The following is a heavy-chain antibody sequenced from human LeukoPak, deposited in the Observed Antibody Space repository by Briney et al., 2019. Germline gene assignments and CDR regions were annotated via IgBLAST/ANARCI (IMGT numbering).Heavy chain of an antibody. D-gene: IGHD6-13*01. Sequence: GESLSISCKGSGYSFTSYWISWVRQMPGKGLEWMGRIDPSDSYTNYSPSFQGHVTISADKSISTAYLQWSSLRASDTAMYYCARLLAAAGDLNGSDPWGQGTMVTVSS. V-gene: IGHV5-10-1*01. J-gene: IGHJ5*02. CDR3: ARLLAAAGDLNGSDP. CDR2: IDPSDSYT. CDR1: GYSFTSYW.